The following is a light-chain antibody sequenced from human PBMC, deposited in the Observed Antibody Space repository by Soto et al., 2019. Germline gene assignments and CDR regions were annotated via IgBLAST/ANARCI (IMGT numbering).Light chain of an antibody. CDR2: AAS. V-gene: IGKV1-39*01. CDR3: QQSYSTPPT. Sequence: DIQMTQSPSTLSASGGERVTITCRASQSISTYLNWYQQTPGKAPKLLIYAASSLQSGVPSRFSGSGSGTDFTLTISSLHPEDSATYYCQQSYSTPPTFGQGTKVDIK. CDR1: QSISTY. J-gene: IGKJ1*01.